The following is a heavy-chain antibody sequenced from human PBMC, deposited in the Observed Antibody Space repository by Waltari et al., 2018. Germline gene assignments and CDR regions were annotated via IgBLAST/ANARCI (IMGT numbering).Heavy chain of an antibody. J-gene: IGHJ5*02. Sequence: QVQLQQWGAGLLKPSETLSLTCAVYGGSFSGYYWSWIRQPPGKGLEWIGEINHSGSTNYNPSLKGRVTISVDTSKNQFSLKLSSVTAADTAVYYCARERVTIFGVVNNWFDPWGQGTLVTVSS. CDR3: ARERVTIFGVVNNWFDP. D-gene: IGHD3-3*01. CDR1: GGSFSGYY. CDR2: INHSGST. V-gene: IGHV4-34*01.